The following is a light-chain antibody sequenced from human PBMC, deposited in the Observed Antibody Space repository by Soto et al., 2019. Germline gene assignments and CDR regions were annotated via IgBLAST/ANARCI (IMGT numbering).Light chain of an antibody. J-gene: IGLJ2*01. CDR1: TSDVGGYNH. CDR2: DVS. CDR3: SSYTSGSTHVV. Sequence: QSALTQPASVSGSPGQSITISCTGTTSDVGGYNHVSWYQQHPGKAPKFMIYDVSNRPSGVSNRFSGSKSGNTASLTISGLQAEDEADYHCSSYTSGSTHVVFGGGTKLTVL. V-gene: IGLV2-14*01.